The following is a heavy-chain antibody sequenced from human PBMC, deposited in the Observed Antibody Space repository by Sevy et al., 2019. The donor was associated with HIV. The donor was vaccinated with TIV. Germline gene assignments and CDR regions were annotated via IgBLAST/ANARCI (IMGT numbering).Heavy chain of an antibody. CDR3: ARDAPLSSGWSVCDH. V-gene: IGHV3-48*02. Sequence: GGSLRLSCTASAFTFSSYSRNWVRQAPGKGLDWVSFFTSTCSPIYYADSVKGRFTISRDNAKNSLYLQMNSLRDEDTAVYYCARDAPLSSGWSVCDHWGQGTLVTVSS. CDR1: AFTFSSYS. J-gene: IGHJ4*02. D-gene: IGHD6-19*01. CDR2: FTSTCSPI.